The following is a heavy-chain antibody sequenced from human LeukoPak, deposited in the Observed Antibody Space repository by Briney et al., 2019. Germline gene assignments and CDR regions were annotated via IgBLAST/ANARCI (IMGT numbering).Heavy chain of an antibody. CDR3: ARAASGDAIDYYGSGRRYYF. D-gene: IGHD3-10*01. CDR1: GGSIGASISSFS. Sequence: SETLSLTCTVSGGSIGASISSFSWSWILQPAGKGLEWIGRIYTSGSTNYNPSLKSRITMSVDTSKNQFSLKLTSVTAADTAVYFCARAASGDAIDYYGSGRRYYF. CDR2: IYTSGST. V-gene: IGHV4-4*07. J-gene: IGHJ4*01.